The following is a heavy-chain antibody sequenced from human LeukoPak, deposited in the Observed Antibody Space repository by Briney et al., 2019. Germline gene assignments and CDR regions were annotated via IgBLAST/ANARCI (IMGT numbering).Heavy chain of an antibody. D-gene: IGHD3-10*01. CDR2: INHSGST. J-gene: IGHJ4*02. CDR1: GGSISSSNW. Sequence: KTSETLSLTCAVSGGSISSSNWWSWVRQPPGKGLEWIGEINHSGSTNYNPSLKSRVTISVDTSKNQFSLKLSSVTAADTAVYYCARGGEVVRGVSDFDYWGQGTLVTVSS. CDR3: ARGGEVVRGVSDFDY. V-gene: IGHV4-4*02.